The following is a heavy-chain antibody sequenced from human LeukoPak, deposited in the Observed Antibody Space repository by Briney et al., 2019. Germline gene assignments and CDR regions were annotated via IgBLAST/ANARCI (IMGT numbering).Heavy chain of an antibody. J-gene: IGHJ5*02. CDR2: INPNSGGT. V-gene: IGHV1-2*02. D-gene: IGHD4-17*01. Sequence: GASVKVSCKASGYTFTGYYMHWVRQAPGQGLEWMGWINPNSGGTNYAQKFQGRVTMTRDTSISTAYMELSRLRSDDTAVYYCARDDDYGWSWFDPWGQGTLVTVSS. CDR1: GYTFTGYY. CDR3: ARDDDYGWSWFDP.